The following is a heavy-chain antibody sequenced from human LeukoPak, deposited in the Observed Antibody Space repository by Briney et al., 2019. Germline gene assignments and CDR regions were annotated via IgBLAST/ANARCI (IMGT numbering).Heavy chain of an antibody. CDR1: GGSVSSARYY. J-gene: IGHJ4*02. CDR2: IYHTGST. V-gene: IGHV4-31*03. D-gene: IGHD5-18*01. CDR3: ARSRLGGYTYGFDY. Sequence: SETLALTCSVSGGSVSSARYYWNWIRQLPGRGLEWIGYIYHTGSTYYRASLRSRLSILIDASKNQFSLRLSSVTAADTAVYYCARSRLGGYTYGFDYWGQGNLVTVSS.